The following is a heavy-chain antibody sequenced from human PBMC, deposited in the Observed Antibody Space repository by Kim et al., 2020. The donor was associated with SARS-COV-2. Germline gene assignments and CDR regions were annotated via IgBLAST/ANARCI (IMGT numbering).Heavy chain of an antibody. CDR2: IDPSDSYT. CDR1: GYSFTTYW. D-gene: IGHD6-19*01. V-gene: IGHV5-10-1*01. Sequence: GESLKISCKGSGYSFTTYWISWVRQMPGKGLEWMGRIDPSDSYTNYSPSFQGHVTISADKSISTAYLQWSSLKASDSAMYYCARHRSSNSGSNCFDPWGQGTRVTVSS. CDR3: ARHRSSNSGSNCFDP. J-gene: IGHJ5*02.